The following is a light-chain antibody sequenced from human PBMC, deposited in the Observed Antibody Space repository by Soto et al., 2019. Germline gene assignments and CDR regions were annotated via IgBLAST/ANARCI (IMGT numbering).Light chain of an antibody. CDR3: QQYNNWPPLT. V-gene: IGKV3-15*01. Sequence: EIVMTQSPATLSVSPGERATLSCRASQSVSSNLAWYQQKPGQAPRLLIYGASTRATGIPARFSGSGSGTEFTLLIISLQSEDFAVYYCQQYNNWPPLTFGGGTKVDIK. CDR1: QSVSSN. CDR2: GAS. J-gene: IGKJ4*01.